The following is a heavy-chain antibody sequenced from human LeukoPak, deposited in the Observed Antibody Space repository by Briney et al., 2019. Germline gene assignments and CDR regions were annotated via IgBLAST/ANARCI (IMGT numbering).Heavy chain of an antibody. CDR2: ISGDGGST. CDR1: GFTFDDYA. CDR3: AKDIAPSSSWLGFDY. D-gene: IGHD6-13*01. Sequence: GGSLRLSCAASGFTFDDYAMHWVRQAPEKGLEWVSLISGDGGSTYYADSVKGRFTISRDNSKNSLYLQMNSLRTEDTALYYCAKDIAPSSSWLGFDYWGQGTLVTVSS. J-gene: IGHJ4*02. V-gene: IGHV3-43*02.